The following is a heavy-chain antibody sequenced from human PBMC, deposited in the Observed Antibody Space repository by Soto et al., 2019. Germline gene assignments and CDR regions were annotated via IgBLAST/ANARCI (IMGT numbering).Heavy chain of an antibody. D-gene: IGHD6-13*01. Sequence: QVQLVQSGAEAKKPGSSVKVSCKTSGGTFSSYAISWVRQAPGQGLEWMGGIVPLFRTTNYAQKFQGRVTITADTSTYTVDMELSGLSSGDTAVYYCARGGYSSTWSNLLDRSGLDVWGQGTTVTVSS. V-gene: IGHV1-69*06. CDR1: GGTFSSYA. CDR2: IVPLFRTT. CDR3: ARGGYSSTWSNLLDRSGLDV. J-gene: IGHJ6*02.